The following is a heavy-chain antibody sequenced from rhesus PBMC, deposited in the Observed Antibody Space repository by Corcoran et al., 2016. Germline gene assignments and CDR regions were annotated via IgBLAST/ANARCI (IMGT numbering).Heavy chain of an antibody. V-gene: IGHV4-80*01. CDR2: INGNSGSN. J-gene: IGHJ4*01. CDR1: GGSFSAYW. D-gene: IGHD3-34*01. Sequence: QVLLQESGPGLVKSSETLSLTCAVSGGSFSAYWWTWIRQPPGKGLEWIGEINGNSGSNKHNPSLKSRVTISKDASKTQFSLELNSVTAADTAVYYCARILGGYYFDYWGQGVLVTVSS. CDR3: ARILGGYYFDY.